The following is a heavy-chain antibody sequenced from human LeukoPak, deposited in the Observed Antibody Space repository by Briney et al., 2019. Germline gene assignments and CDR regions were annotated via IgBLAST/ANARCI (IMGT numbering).Heavy chain of an antibody. CDR2: INPNSGGT. D-gene: IGHD6-19*01. V-gene: IGHV1-2*02. Sequence: ASVKVSCKASGYTFTGYYMHWVRQAPGQGPEWMGWINPNSGGTNYAQKFQGRVTMTRDTSISTAYMKLSRLRSDDTAVYYCASIPDFSGWSVDYWGQGTLVTVSS. J-gene: IGHJ4*02. CDR1: GYTFTGYY. CDR3: ASIPDFSGWSVDY.